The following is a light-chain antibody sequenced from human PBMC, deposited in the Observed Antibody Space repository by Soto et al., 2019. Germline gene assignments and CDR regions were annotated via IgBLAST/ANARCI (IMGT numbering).Light chain of an antibody. J-gene: IGKJ1*01. V-gene: IGKV2-24*01. CDR2: KAS. CDR1: QCPVDGDGITS. Sequence: DSVMTESLLYLGVTLGQPASITCSSSQCPVDGDGITSLSWLHQRPGQPPRLLIYKASNRFSGVPDRFSGSGAGTDFTLKINTVEAEDVGVYYCMQDALYSTFGQGTKVDIK. CDR3: MQDALYST.